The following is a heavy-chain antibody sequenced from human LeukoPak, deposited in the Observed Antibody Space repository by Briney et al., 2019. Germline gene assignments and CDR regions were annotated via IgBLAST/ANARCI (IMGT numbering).Heavy chain of an antibody. Sequence: GGSLRLSCASSGITFSAYDMNWVRQAPGKGLEWVSSISMTSTYIYYADSVQGRFTISRDNAKNSLYLQMNSLRAEDTAVYYCARELWSRRSAASDIWGQGTLVTVSS. CDR3: ARELWSRRSAASDI. D-gene: IGHD3-3*01. J-gene: IGHJ3*02. CDR2: ISMTSTYI. CDR1: GITFSAYD. V-gene: IGHV3-21*01.